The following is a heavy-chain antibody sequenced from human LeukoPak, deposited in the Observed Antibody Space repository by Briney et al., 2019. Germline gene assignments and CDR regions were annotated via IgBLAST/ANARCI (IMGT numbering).Heavy chain of an antibody. CDR3: ARVYSATGYGSGYYDY. J-gene: IGHJ4*02. Sequence: GGSLRLSCVASGFTFSTYDMNCVRQAPGKGLEWVSAITSTSNHINYADSVKGRFTISRASANNSLYLQMNSLRAEDTALYYCARVYSATGYGSGYYDYWGQGTLVTVSS. D-gene: IGHD3-10*01. CDR2: ITSTSNHI. V-gene: IGHV3-21*01. CDR1: GFTFSTYD.